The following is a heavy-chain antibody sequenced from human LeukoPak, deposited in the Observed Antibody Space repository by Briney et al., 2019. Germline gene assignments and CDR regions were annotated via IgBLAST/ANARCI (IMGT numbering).Heavy chain of an antibody. D-gene: IGHD1-14*01. CDR2: ITGSGGST. CDR1: GFTFSSYA. Sequence: GGSLRLSCAASGFTFSSYAMIRVRQAPGKGLEWVSAITGSGGSTYYADSVKGRFTISRDNSKNTLYLQMNSLRAEDTAVYYCAKDPPPSYNWNHFDPWGQGTLVTVSS. V-gene: IGHV3-23*01. J-gene: IGHJ5*02. CDR3: AKDPPPSYNWNHFDP.